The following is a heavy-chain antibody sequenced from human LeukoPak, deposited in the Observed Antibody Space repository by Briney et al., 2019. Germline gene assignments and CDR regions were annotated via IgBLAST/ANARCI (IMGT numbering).Heavy chain of an antibody. CDR1: GFTFTSSA. CDR3: AAGSFKKSMVRGVDFDY. V-gene: IGHV1-58*02. CDR2: IVVGSGNT. D-gene: IGHD3-10*01. Sequence: SVKVSCKASGFTFTSSAMQWVRQARGQRLEWIGWIVVGSGNTNYAQKFQERVTITRDMSTSTAYMELSSMRSEDTAVYYCAAGSFKKSMVRGVDFDYWGQGTLVTVSS. J-gene: IGHJ4*02.